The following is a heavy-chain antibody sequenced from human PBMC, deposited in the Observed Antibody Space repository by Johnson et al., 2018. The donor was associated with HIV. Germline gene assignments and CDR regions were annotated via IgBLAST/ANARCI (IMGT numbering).Heavy chain of an antibody. CDR3: AKAGARWLQFDAFDI. CDR1: GFTFSDYY. Sequence: VQLVESGGGLVKPGGSLRLSCAASGFTFSDYYMSWIRQAPGKGLEWVGRIKSDSDGGTTDYAAPVKGRFSISRDDSKNTLYVQMNSRKIKDTGVYYCAKAGARWLQFDAFDIWGQGTMVTVSS. CDR2: IKSDSDGGTT. J-gene: IGHJ3*02. V-gene: IGHV3-15*01. D-gene: IGHD5-24*01.